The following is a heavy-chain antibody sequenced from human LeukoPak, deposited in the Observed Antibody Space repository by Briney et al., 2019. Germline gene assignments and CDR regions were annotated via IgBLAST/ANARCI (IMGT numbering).Heavy chain of an antibody. J-gene: IGHJ4*02. CDR2: IYYTGIT. CDR3: ARYTGTGGYL. V-gene: IGHV4-59*01. D-gene: IGHD2-8*02. CDR1: GDSIGHYY. Sequence: SETLSLTCTVSGDSIGHYYWNWIRQPPGEGLEWIGYIYYTGITNYSPSLKSRVTISVDTSKNQFSLRLSSVTAADTARYYCARYTGTGGYLWGQGTLVTVSS.